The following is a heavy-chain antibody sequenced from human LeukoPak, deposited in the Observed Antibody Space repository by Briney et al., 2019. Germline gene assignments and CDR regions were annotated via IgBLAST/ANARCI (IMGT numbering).Heavy chain of an antibody. CDR3: ARDPGYGDYAVGNNWFDP. CDR2: ISAYNGNT. V-gene: IGHV1-18*04. D-gene: IGHD4-17*01. J-gene: IGHJ5*02. CDR1: GYTFTGYY. Sequence: ASVKVSCKASGYTFTGYYMHWVRQAPGQGLEWMGWISAYNGNTNYAQKLQGRVTMTTDTSTSTAYMELRSLRSDDTAVYYCARDPGYGDYAVGNNWFDPWGQGTLVTVSS.